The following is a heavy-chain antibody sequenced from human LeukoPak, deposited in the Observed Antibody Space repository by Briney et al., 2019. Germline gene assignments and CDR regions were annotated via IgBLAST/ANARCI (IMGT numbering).Heavy chain of an antibody. V-gene: IGHV3-23*01. CDR2: ISGSGGST. CDR1: GFTFSSYA. D-gene: IGHD3-22*01. CDR3: TTGASYYDSTGSTFQH. Sequence: AGGSLRLSCAASGFTFSSYAMSWVRQAPGKGLEWVSAISGSGGSTYYADSVKGRFTISRDNSKNTLYLQMNSLRAEDTAVYYCTTGASYYDSTGSTFQHWGQGTLVTVSS. J-gene: IGHJ1*01.